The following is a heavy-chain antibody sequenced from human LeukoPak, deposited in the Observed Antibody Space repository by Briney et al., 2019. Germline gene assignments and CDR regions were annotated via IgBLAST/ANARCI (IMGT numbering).Heavy chain of an antibody. J-gene: IGHJ4*02. V-gene: IGHV1-69*13. CDR2: IIPIFGTA. Sequence: SVKVSCKASGGTFSSYAISWVRQAPGQGLEWMGGIIPIFGTANYAQKFRGRVTITADASTSTAYMELSSLRSEDTAVYYCATGSITIFGVATRFDYWGQGTLVTVSS. CDR1: GGTFSSYA. CDR3: ATGSITIFGVATRFDY. D-gene: IGHD3-3*01.